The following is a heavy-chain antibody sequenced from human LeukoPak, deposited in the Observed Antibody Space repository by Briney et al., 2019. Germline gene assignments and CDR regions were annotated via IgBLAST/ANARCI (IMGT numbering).Heavy chain of an antibody. CDR2: MNGGNGNT. CDR1: GYIFTDYA. D-gene: IGHD2-15*01. V-gene: IGHV1-3*01. Sequence: ASVKVSCKASGYIFTDYAIHWLRQAPGQRPEWMGWMNGGNGNTKYSQKFQGRITLIRDTSAATAYMELSSLRHDDLAVYYCARGRGTSGSNRDFYYYYYMDVWGKGTTVTVSS. J-gene: IGHJ6*03. CDR3: ARGRGTSGSNRDFYYYYYMDV.